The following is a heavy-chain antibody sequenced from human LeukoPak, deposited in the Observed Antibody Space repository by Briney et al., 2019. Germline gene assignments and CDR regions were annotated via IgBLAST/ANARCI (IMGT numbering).Heavy chain of an antibody. Sequence: GGSLRLSCEASGFTFNTYAMSWVRHAPGKGLQWVARINGGGRGTYYADFIKGRFTISRDNSKNTLFLHLNSLRAEDTATYYCAKGGDGKEVFDYWGQGTPVTVSS. CDR3: AKGGDGKEVFDY. V-gene: IGHV3-23*01. CDR2: INGGGRGT. J-gene: IGHJ4*02. CDR1: GFTFNTYA. D-gene: IGHD5-24*01.